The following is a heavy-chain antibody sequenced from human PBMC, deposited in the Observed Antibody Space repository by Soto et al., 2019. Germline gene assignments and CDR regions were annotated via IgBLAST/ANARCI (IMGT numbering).Heavy chain of an antibody. V-gene: IGHV4-4*02. D-gene: IGHD1-7*01. Sequence: SETLSLTCAVSGGSFTSNNWWTWVRQPPGQGLEWIGEIYRTGSTNYNPSLKSRVTISLDKSENQFSLKVPSLTAADTAVYYCASRDPGTSVDYWGQGTLVTVSS. J-gene: IGHJ4*02. CDR1: GGSFTSNNW. CDR2: IYRTGST. CDR3: ASRDPGTSVDY.